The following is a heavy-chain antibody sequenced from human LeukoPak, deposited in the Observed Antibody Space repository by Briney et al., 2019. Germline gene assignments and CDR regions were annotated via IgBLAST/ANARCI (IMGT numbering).Heavy chain of an antibody. D-gene: IGHD3-10*01. V-gene: IGHV3-72*01. Sequence: GGSLRLSCAASGFKFSDHYIDWVRQAPGKGLEWVGRSRNKASSYTTEYAASVEGRFTISRDVSESSLYLQMNSLRTEDTAVYYCVKKGGSGNYWYIDYWGQGTLVTVSS. J-gene: IGHJ4*02. CDR3: VKKGGSGNYWYIDY. CDR2: SRNKASSYTT. CDR1: GFKFSDHY.